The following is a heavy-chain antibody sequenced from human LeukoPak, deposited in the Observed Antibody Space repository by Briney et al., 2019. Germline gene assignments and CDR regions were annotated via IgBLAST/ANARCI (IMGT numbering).Heavy chain of an antibody. J-gene: IGHJ3*02. V-gene: IGHV1-46*01. CDR3: ARVREGYNDAYDI. CDR1: GYSFTNYN. D-gene: IGHD5-24*01. Sequence: GASVKISCKTSGYSFTNYNLHWVRQAPGQRLEWMGIIKPSGGDTSYAQHLQGKVTMAKDPSTTTVHMELSSLKPEDRAVIYCARVREGYNDAYDIWGQGTMVTVTS. CDR2: IKPSGGDT.